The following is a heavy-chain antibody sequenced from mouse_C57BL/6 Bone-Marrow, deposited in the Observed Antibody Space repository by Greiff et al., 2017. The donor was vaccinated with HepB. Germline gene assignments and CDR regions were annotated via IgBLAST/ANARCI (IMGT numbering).Heavy chain of an antibody. V-gene: IGHV3-6*01. CDR3: ARDAYGSSYGFAY. Sequence: EVQLVESGPGLVKPSQSLSLTCSVTGYSITSGYYWNWIRQFPGNKLEWMGYISYDGSNNYNPSLKNRISITRDTSKNQFFLKLNSVTTEDTATYYCARDAYGSSYGFAYWGQGTLVTVSA. J-gene: IGHJ3*01. CDR1: GYSITSGYY. D-gene: IGHD1-1*01. CDR2: ISYDGSN.